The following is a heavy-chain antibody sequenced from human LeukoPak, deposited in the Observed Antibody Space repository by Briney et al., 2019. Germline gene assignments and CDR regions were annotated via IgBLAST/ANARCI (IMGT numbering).Heavy chain of an antibody. J-gene: IGHJ4*02. CDR1: GFTVSSNY. Sequence: PGGSLRLSCAASGFTVSSNYMSWVRQAPGKGLEWVSVIYSGGSTYYADSVKGRFTISRDNSKNTLYLQMNSLRAEDTAVYYCARDDCTGGVCFDYWGQGTLVTVSS. V-gene: IGHV3-66*01. CDR2: IYSGGST. CDR3: ARDDCTGGVCFDY. D-gene: IGHD2-8*02.